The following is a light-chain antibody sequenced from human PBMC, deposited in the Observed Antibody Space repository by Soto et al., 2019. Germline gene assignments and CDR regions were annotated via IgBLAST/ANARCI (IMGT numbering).Light chain of an antibody. CDR3: CSYAGSRGVVV. CDR2: EGS. CDR1: SSDVGSYNL. J-gene: IGLJ2*01. V-gene: IGLV2-23*01. Sequence: QSALTQPASVSGSPGQSITISCTGTSSDVGSYNLVSWYQQHPGKAPKLMIYEGSKRPSGVSNRFSGSKSGNTASLTISGLQAEDEADYYCCSYAGSRGVVVFGGGTKVTVL.